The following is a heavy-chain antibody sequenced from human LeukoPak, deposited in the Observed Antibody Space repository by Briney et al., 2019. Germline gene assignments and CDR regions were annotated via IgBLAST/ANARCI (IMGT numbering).Heavy chain of an antibody. CDR2: ISYDGSNK. CDR3: ASANPNYDFWSGRSVYGMDV. Sequence: GGSLRLSCAASGFTFSSYGMHWVRQAPGKGLEWVAVISYDGSNKYYADSVKGRFTISRDNSKNTLYLQMNSLRAEVTAVYYCASANPNYDFWSGRSVYGMDVWGQGTTVTVSS. V-gene: IGHV3-30*03. D-gene: IGHD3-3*01. CDR1: GFTFSSYG. J-gene: IGHJ6*02.